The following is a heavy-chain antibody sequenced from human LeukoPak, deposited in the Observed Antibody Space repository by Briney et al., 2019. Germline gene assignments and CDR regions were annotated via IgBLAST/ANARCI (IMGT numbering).Heavy chain of an antibody. CDR1: GDPISTSSYY. D-gene: IGHD3-22*01. V-gene: IGHV4-39*01. CDR3: ARSYYYDYRQIDY. Sequence: SETLSLTCTVSGDPISTSSYYWGWIRQPPGKGLEWLGSIYYSGSTYYNPSLKSRVTISVDTSKNQFSLNLYSVTAADTAVFYCARSYYYDYRQIDYWGQGTLVTVSS. J-gene: IGHJ4*02. CDR2: IYYSGST.